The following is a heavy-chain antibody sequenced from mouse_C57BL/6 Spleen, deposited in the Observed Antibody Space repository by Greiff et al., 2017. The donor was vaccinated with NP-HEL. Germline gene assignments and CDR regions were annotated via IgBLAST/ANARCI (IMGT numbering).Heavy chain of an antibody. V-gene: IGHV1-63*01. Sequence: VQLQESGAELVRPGTSVKMSCKASGYTFTNYWIGWAKQRPGHGLEWIGDIYPGGGYTNYNEKFKGKATLTADKSSSTAYMQFSSLTSEDSAIYYCARGSNYRYFDVWGTGTTVTVSS. CDR1: GYTFTNYW. CDR2: IYPGGGYT. D-gene: IGHD2-5*01. J-gene: IGHJ1*03. CDR3: ARGSNYRYFDV.